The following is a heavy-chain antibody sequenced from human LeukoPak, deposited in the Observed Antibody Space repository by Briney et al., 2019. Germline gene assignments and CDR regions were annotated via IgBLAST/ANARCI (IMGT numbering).Heavy chain of an antibody. CDR1: GYTFTDYY. CDR2: INPSGGST. J-gene: IGHJ4*02. CDR3: ARGTWKGVDY. V-gene: IGHV1-46*01. D-gene: IGHD1-1*01. Sequence: ASVKVSCKASGYTFTDYYMHWVRQAPGQGLEWMGKINPSGGSTSYAQKFQGRVTMTRDTSTSTVYLELSSLRSEDTAVYYCARGTWKGVDYWGQGTLVTVSS.